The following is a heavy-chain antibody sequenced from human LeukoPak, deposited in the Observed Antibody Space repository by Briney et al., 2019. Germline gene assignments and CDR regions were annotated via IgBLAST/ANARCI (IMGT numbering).Heavy chain of an antibody. CDR2: ISDSGSAT. Sequence: AGGSLRLSCAASGFTFSDYYMSWVRQAPGKGLEWVSYISDSGSATYYADSVKGRFTISRDNAKNSLYPQMNSLRAEDTATYYCARDRKPIVYYGMSVWGQGTTVTVSS. CDR3: ARDRKPIVYYGMSV. J-gene: IGHJ6*02. D-gene: IGHD1-14*01. V-gene: IGHV3-11*01. CDR1: GFTFSDYY.